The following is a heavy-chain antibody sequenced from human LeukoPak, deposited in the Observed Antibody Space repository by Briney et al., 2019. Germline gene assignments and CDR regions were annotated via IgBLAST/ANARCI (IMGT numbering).Heavy chain of an antibody. CDR2: ISGSGGST. CDR1: GFTFSSYA. CDR3: AKDLVVADHYGMDV. D-gene: IGHD2-15*01. J-gene: IGHJ6*02. V-gene: IGHV3-23*01. Sequence: GGSLRLSCAASGFTFSSYAMSWVRQAPGKGLEGVSAISGSGGSTYYADSVKGRFTISRDNSKNTLYLQMNSLRAEDTAVYYCAKDLVVADHYGMDVWGQGTTVTVSS.